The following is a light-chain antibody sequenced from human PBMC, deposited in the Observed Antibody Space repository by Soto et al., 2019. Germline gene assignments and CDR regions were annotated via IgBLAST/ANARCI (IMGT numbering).Light chain of an antibody. CDR1: NSDVDGYDY. V-gene: IGLV2-14*01. CDR2: EVS. Sequence: QSALTQPASVSGSPGQSITISCTGTNSDVDGYDYVAWYQQHSGKGPKLMIYEVSNRPSGVSHRFSGSRSGNTASLTLSGLQAEDEADYFCSAYTSSATPYVFGTGTKVTVL. J-gene: IGLJ1*01. CDR3: SAYTSSATPYV.